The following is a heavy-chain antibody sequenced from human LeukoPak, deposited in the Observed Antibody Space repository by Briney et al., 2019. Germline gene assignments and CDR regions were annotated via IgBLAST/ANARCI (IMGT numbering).Heavy chain of an antibody. D-gene: IGHD2-21*01. Sequence: SQTLSLTCTVSGGSISSYYWSWIRQPPGKGLEWIGYIYYSGSTNYNPSLKSRVTISVDTSKNQFSLKLSSVTAAGTAVYYCARVWNWFDPWGQGTLVTVSS. V-gene: IGHV4-59*01. CDR3: ARVWNWFDP. CDR2: IYYSGST. CDR1: GGSISSYY. J-gene: IGHJ5*02.